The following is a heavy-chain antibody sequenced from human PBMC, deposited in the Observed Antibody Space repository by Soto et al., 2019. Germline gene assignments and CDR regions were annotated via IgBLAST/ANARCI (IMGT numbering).Heavy chain of an antibody. J-gene: IGHJ6*02. V-gene: IGHV3-23*01. D-gene: IGHD3-3*01. CDR3: AKDLIQSTRSQYYDFWSGKYYYYGMDV. CDR2: ISGSGGST. Sequence: GGSLRLSCAASGFTFSSYAMSWVRQAPGKGLEWVSAISGSGGSTYYADSVKGRFTISRDNSKNTLYLQMNSLRAEDTAVYYCAKDLIQSTRSQYYDFWSGKYYYYGMDVWGQGTTVTV. CDR1: GFTFSSYA.